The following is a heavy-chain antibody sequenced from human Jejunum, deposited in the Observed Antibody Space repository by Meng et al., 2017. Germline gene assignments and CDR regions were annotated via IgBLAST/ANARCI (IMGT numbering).Heavy chain of an antibody. Sequence: KLQQRGAGLLKASESLSLTCAVYGGSNSDYYWTWIRQPPGKGLEWIGEINDSGSTNYNPSLKSRVTISVDTSKSQFYLRVSSVTAADTAVYYCARGNEYSNYGADFWGQGTLVTVSS. J-gene: IGHJ4*02. CDR1: GGSNSDYY. CDR2: INDSGST. V-gene: IGHV4-34*01. D-gene: IGHD4-11*01. CDR3: ARGNEYSNYGADF.